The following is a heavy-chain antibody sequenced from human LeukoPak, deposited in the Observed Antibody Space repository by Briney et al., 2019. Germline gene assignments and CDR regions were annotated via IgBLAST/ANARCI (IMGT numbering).Heavy chain of an antibody. CDR2: IYYSGST. CDR1: GGSISSYY. J-gene: IGHJ3*02. D-gene: IGHD6-13*01. Sequence: PSETLSLTCTVSGGSISSYYWSWIRQPPGKGLEWIGYIYYSGSTNYNPSLKSRVTISVDTSKNQFSLKLSSVTAADTAVYYCARDSSSWHPGAFDIWGQGTMVTVSS. V-gene: IGHV4-59*01. CDR3: ARDSSSWHPGAFDI.